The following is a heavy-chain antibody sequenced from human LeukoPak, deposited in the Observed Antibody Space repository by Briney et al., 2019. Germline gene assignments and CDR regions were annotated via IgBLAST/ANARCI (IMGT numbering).Heavy chain of an antibody. CDR3: APLGGELPPARYFFYMDV. D-gene: IGHD3-9*01. J-gene: IGHJ6*03. Sequence: GGSLRLSCAASGFTFDDYAMHWVRQAPGQGLEWVSGISWNSGSIGYADSVQGRFTISRDNAKNSLYLQMNSLRVDDSAVYYCAPLGGELPPARYFFYMDVWGKGTTVTVSS. V-gene: IGHV3-9*01. CDR2: ISWNSGSI. CDR1: GFTFDDYA.